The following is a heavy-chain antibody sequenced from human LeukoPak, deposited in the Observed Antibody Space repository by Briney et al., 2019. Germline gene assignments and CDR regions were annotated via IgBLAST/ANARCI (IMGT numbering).Heavy chain of an antibody. Sequence: ASVKVSCTVSGYTLTELSMHWVRQAPGKGLEWMGGFDPEDGETIYAQRFQGRVTMTEDTSTDTAYMELSSLRSEDTAVYYCATDGDYTFDYWGQGTLVTVSS. CDR2: FDPEDGET. V-gene: IGHV1-24*01. J-gene: IGHJ4*02. D-gene: IGHD3-16*01. CDR1: GYTLTELS. CDR3: ATDGDYTFDY.